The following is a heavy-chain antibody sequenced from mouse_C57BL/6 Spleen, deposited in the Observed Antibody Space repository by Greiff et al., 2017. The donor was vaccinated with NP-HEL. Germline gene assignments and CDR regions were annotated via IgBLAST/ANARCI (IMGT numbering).Heavy chain of an antibody. Sequence: QVQLQQPGTELVKPGASVKLSCKASGYTFTSYWMHWVKQRPGQGLEWIGNINPSNGGNKYNEKFKSKATLTVDKSSSTAYMQLSSLTSEDSAVYYCAREGYGSSYGYFDVGGTGTTVTVSS. CDR2: INPSNGGN. J-gene: IGHJ1*03. D-gene: IGHD1-1*01. V-gene: IGHV1-53*01. CDR3: AREGYGSSYGYFDV. CDR1: GYTFTSYW.